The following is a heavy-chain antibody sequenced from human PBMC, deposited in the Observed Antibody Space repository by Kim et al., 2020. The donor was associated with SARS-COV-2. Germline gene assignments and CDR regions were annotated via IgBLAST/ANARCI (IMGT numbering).Heavy chain of an antibody. J-gene: IGHJ4*02. Sequence: GGSLRLSCAASGFTFSSYGMHWVRQAPGKGLEWVAVISYDGSNKYYADSVKGRFTISRDNSKNTLYPQMNSLRAEDTAVYYCAKDGMVRGVTDLDYWGQGTLVTVSS. D-gene: IGHD3-10*01. CDR1: GFTFSSYG. CDR2: ISYDGSNK. V-gene: IGHV3-30*18. CDR3: AKDGMVRGVTDLDY.